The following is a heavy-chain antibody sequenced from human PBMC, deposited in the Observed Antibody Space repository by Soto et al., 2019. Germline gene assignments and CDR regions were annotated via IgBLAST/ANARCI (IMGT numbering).Heavy chain of an antibody. V-gene: IGHV3-23*01. Sequence: EVQLLESGGGLVQPGGSLRLSCAASGFTFSSYDMSWVRQAPGKGLEWVSTNSGSGGSTYYADSVKGRFTISRDNSKNTLYLRMNSLRAEDTAVYYCAKESSCSTISCYFDYWGQGTLVTVSS. CDR3: AKESSCSTISCYFDY. J-gene: IGHJ4*02. CDR1: GFTFSSYD. D-gene: IGHD2-2*01. CDR2: NSGSGGST.